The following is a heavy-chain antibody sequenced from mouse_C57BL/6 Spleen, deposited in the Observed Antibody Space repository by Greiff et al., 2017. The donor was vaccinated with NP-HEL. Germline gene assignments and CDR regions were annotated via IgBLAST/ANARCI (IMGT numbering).Heavy chain of an antibody. Sequence: VQLKQSGAELVRPGASVKLSCTASGFNITDDYMHWVKQRPEQGLEWIGWIDPENGDTEYASKFQGKATITADTSSNTAYLQLSSLTSEDTAVYYCTTGSSPDYWGQGTSVTVSS. D-gene: IGHD1-1*01. J-gene: IGHJ4*01. CDR3: TTGSSPDY. V-gene: IGHV14-4*01. CDR1: GFNITDDY. CDR2: IDPENGDT.